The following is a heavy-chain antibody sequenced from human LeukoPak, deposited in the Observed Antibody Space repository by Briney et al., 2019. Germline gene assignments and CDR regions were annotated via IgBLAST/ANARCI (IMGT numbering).Heavy chain of an antibody. V-gene: IGHV1-69*13. CDR1: GGTFSSYA. CDR3: ARGAAAAGYFDY. CDR2: IIPIFGTA. D-gene: IGHD6-13*01. Sequence: SVKVSCKASGGTFSSYAISWVRQAPGQGLEWMGGIIPIFGTANYAQKFQGRVTITADESTSTAYMELSSLRSEDTAVYYCARGAAAAGYFDYWGQGTLVTVSS. J-gene: IGHJ4*02.